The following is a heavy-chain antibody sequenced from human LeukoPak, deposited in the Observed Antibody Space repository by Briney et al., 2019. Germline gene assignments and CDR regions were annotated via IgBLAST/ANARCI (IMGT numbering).Heavy chain of an antibody. D-gene: IGHD4-11*01. CDR1: GFNFDDYA. CDR2: IGREGGAA. Sequence: GGSLRLSCTTSGFNFDDYAMHWVRQAPGRGLEWVSLIGREGGAAYYADSVKGRFTISKDNSNSSLYLQMNSLRPEDTALYYCAKSLYTNYGGADSWGQGTLVIVSS. V-gene: IGHV3-43D*03. J-gene: IGHJ4*02. CDR3: AKSLYTNYGGADS.